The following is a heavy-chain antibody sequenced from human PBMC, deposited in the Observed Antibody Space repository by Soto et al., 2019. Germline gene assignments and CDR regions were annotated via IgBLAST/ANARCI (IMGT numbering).Heavy chain of an antibody. D-gene: IGHD3-10*02. CDR3: ASVRGGYYYAMDV. CDR1: GGSISSSNW. V-gene: IGHV4-4*02. CDR2: IYHSGST. Sequence: SETLSLTCAVSGGSISSSNWWSWVRQPPGKGLEWIGEIYHSGSTNYNPSLKSRVTISVDKSKNQFSLKLSSVTAADTAVYYCASVRGGYYYAMDVWGQGTTVTISS. J-gene: IGHJ6*02.